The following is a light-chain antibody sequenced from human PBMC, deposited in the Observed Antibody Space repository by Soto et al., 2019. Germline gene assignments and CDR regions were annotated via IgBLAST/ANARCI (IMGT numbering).Light chain of an antibody. CDR1: QSISSW. Sequence: DIQMTQSPSTLSASVGDRVTITCRASQSISSWLAWYQQMPGKAPNLLIYDASSLESGVPSRFSGSGSGTECTLAISSLQPDDSATYYCQHYKGYPLTFGGGTKVEIK. V-gene: IGKV1-5*01. CDR2: DAS. J-gene: IGKJ4*01. CDR3: QHYKGYPLT.